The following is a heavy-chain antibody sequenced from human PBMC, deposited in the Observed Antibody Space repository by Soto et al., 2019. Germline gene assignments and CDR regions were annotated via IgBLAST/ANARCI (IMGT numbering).Heavy chain of an antibody. Sequence: QVHLVESGGGVVQSGRPLRLSCVGSGFTFSDHAMHWVRQAPGKGLEWVAFISYDSSEIFYAESLKGRFTISRDNPKNTRCLQVNGPRTVGTAVYYCAIARVADSSLDHWCQGNLVTVSS. J-gene: IGHJ4*02. CDR1: GFTFSDHA. V-gene: IGHV3-30*05. CDR3: AIARVADSSLDH. CDR2: ISYDSSEI. D-gene: IGHD3-3*01.